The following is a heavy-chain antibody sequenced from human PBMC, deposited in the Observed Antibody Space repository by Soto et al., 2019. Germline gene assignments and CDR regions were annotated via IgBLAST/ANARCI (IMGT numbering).Heavy chain of an antibody. CDR3: TRHPDSSGYYLGY. V-gene: IGHV3-73*02. J-gene: IGHJ4*02. Sequence: EVQLVESGGGLVQPGGSLKLSCAASGFSFSGSAMHWVRQASGKGLEWVGRIRSKVNSYATAYAASVKGRFTISRDDSKNTAYLQMNSLNTEDTAVYYCTRHPDSSGYYLGYWGQGTLVTVSS. CDR2: IRSKVNSYAT. D-gene: IGHD3-22*01. CDR1: GFSFSGSA.